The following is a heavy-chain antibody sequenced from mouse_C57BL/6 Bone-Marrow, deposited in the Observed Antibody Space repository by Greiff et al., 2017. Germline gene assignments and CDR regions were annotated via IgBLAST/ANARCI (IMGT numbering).Heavy chain of an antibody. Sequence: QVQLQQPGAELVKPGASVKLSCKASGYTFTSYWMQWVKQRPGQGLEWIGEIDPSDSYTNYNQKFKGKATLTVDTSSSTAYMQLSSLTSEDSAVYYCAREGIFGDYGNLFAYWGQGTLVTVSA. V-gene: IGHV1-50*01. CDR2: IDPSDSYT. CDR1: GYTFTSYW. CDR3: AREGIFGDYGNLFAY. D-gene: IGHD2-1*01. J-gene: IGHJ3*01.